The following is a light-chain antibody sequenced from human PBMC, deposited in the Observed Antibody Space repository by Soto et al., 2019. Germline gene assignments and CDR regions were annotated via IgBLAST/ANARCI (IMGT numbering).Light chain of an antibody. CDR3: QQYNHWPPIT. CDR2: GAS. J-gene: IGKJ5*01. Sequence: EIVLTQSPGTLSVSPGERATLSCRASQSVSSNYLAWCQQRPGQAPSLLIYGASTRATDIPARFSGGGSGTEFTLTISSLQSEDSAVYYCQQYNHWPPITFGQGTRLEIK. V-gene: IGKV3-15*01. CDR1: QSVSSN.